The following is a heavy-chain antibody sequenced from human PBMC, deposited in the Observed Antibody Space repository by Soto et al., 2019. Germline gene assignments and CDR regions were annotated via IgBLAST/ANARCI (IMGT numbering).Heavy chain of an antibody. CDR2: IIPIFGTA. CDR3: ASPVDTAMALYYGMDV. V-gene: IGHV1-69*13. Sequence: GASVKVSCKASGGTFSSYAISWVRQAPGQGLEWMGGIIPIFGTANYAQKFQGRVTITADESTSTAYMELSSLRSEDTAVYYCASPVDTAMALYYGMDVWGQGTTVTVSS. CDR1: GGTFSSYA. J-gene: IGHJ6*02. D-gene: IGHD5-18*01.